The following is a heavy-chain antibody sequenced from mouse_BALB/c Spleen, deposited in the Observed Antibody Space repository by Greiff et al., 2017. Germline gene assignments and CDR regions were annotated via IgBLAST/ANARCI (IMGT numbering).Heavy chain of an antibody. CDR1: GFTFSSYT. V-gene: IGHV5-12-2*01. Sequence: EVQLVESGGGLVQPGGSLKLSCAASGFTFSSYTMSWVRQTPEKRLEWVAYISNGGGSTYYPDTVKGRFTISRDNAKNTLYLQMSSLKSEDTAMYYCARQAYYGNYSWFAYWGQGTLVTVSA. CDR2: ISNGGGST. CDR3: ARQAYYGNYSWFAY. J-gene: IGHJ3*01. D-gene: IGHD2-10*01.